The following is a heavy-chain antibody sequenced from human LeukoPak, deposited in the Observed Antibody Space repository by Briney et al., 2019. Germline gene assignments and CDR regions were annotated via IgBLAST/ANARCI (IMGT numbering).Heavy chain of an antibody. CDR2: IKQDGSEK. CDR1: GFTFTDFW. D-gene: IGHD1-1*01. CDR3: AKVRSGSANWALRIFDN. V-gene: IGHV3-7*03. J-gene: IGHJ4*02. Sequence: GGSLRLSCAASGFTFTDFWMNWVRQAPGKGLEWVASIKQDGSEKYYVDSVKRRFTISRDNSNNTLYVQMNSLRAEDTAVYYCAKVRSGSANWALRIFDNWGQGTLVTVSS.